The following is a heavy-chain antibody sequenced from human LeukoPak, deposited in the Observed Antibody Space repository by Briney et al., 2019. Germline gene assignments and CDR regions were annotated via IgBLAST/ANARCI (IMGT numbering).Heavy chain of an antibody. J-gene: IGHJ4*02. V-gene: IGHV3-11*04. CDR1: GFTVSDYY. Sequence: PGGSLRLSCEASGFTVSDYYMSWIRQAPGKGLEWISYISSSGSTIYYADSVKGRFTISRDNAKNSLYLQMNSLRAEDTAVYYCARDRGGVPAAMLSSPDYWGQGTLVTVSS. CDR3: ARDRGGVPAAMLSSPDY. D-gene: IGHD2-2*01. CDR2: ISSSGSTI.